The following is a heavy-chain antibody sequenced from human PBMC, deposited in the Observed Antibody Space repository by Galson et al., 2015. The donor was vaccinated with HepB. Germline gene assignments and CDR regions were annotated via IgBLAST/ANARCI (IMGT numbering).Heavy chain of an antibody. Sequence: SLRLSCAASGFTFSSYAMHWVRQAPGKGLEWVAVISYDGSNKYYADSVKGRFTISRDNSKNTLYLQMNSLRAEDTAVYYCAKGVVVVYYYYGMDVWGQGTTVTVSS. J-gene: IGHJ6*02. CDR1: GFTFSSYA. V-gene: IGHV3-30*18. CDR3: AKGVVVVYYYYGMDV. CDR2: ISYDGSNK. D-gene: IGHD2-15*01.